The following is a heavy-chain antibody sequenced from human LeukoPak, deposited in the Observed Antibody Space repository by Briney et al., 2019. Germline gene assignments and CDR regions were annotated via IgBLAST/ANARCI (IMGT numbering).Heavy chain of an antibody. V-gene: IGHV3-23*01. Sequence: GGSLRLSCAASGFTFSSYGMSWVRQAPGKGLEWVSSIRGSGGNTYYADSVKGRFTISRDNSKNTLSLQMNSLRAEDTAVYYCAKDGFNWNPHSFDYWGQETLVTVSS. CDR3: AKDGFNWNPHSFDY. D-gene: IGHD1-20*01. CDR2: IRGSGGNT. CDR1: GFTFSSYG. J-gene: IGHJ4*02.